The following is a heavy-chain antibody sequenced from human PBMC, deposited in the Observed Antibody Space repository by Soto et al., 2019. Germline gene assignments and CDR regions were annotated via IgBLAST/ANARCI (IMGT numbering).Heavy chain of an antibody. CDR3: ARSPGSSSPNYYYYGMDV. D-gene: IGHD6-6*01. J-gene: IGHJ6*02. V-gene: IGHV1-18*01. CDR2: ISAYNGNT. Sequence: ASVTVSCKASGYTFTSYGISWVRQAPGQGLEWMGWISAYNGNTNYAQKLQGRVTMTTDTSTGTAYMELRSLRSDDTAVYYCARSPGSSSPNYYYYGMDVWGQGTTVTVSS. CDR1: GYTFTSYG.